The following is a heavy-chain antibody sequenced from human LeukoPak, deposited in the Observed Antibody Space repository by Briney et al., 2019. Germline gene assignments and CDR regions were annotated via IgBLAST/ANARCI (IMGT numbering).Heavy chain of an antibody. Sequence: NSSETLSLTCAVYGGSFSGYYWSWNRQPPGKGLESIGKINHSGSTNYNPSLKSRVTISVDTSKNQFSLKLSSVTAADTAVYYCARRATIPLSTRYYYYYYMDVWGKGTTVTISS. CDR2: INHSGST. CDR1: GGSFSGYY. CDR3: ARRATIPLSTRYYYYYYMDV. V-gene: IGHV4-34*01. J-gene: IGHJ6*03. D-gene: IGHD5-12*01.